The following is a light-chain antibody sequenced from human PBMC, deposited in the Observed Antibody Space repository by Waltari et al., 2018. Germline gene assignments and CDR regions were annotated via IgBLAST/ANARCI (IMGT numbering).Light chain of an antibody. Sequence: QSVLTQPPSASGTPGQRVTISCSGSASNIGGNLVNWYQQLPGKAPKLLLYRSDQRPSGVPDRFSASKTGPSASLAISGLQSEDEADYFCASWDDSLNGHWVFGGGTKVTVL. J-gene: IGLJ3*02. V-gene: IGLV1-44*01. CDR3: ASWDDSLNGHWV. CDR1: ASNIGGNL. CDR2: RSD.